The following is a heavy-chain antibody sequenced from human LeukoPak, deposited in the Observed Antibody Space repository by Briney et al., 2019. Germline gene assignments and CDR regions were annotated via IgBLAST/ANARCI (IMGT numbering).Heavy chain of an antibody. CDR2: ISSSSSYI. D-gene: IGHD3-10*01. CDR3: ARDYGSGKIGYYYGMDV. V-gene: IGHV3-21*01. CDR1: GFTFSSYS. Sequence: GGSLRLSCAASGFTFSSYSMNRVRQAPGKGLEWVSSISSSSSYIYYADSVKGRFTISRDNAKNSLYLQMNSLRAEDTAVYYCARDYGSGKIGYYYGMDVWGKGTTVTVSS. J-gene: IGHJ6*04.